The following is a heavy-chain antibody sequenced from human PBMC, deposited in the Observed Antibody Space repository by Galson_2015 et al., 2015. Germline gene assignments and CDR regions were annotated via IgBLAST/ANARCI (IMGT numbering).Heavy chain of an antibody. V-gene: IGHV3-23*01. D-gene: IGHD3-22*01. Sequence: SLRLSCAASGFIFTNYAMSWVRQAPGKGLEWVSTISGSAGSTYCTDSVKGRFSITRDNSKNTLFLQLDNLRAEDTAVYYCAKEGQFSYYYDSSGANWFDPWGQGTLVTVSS. CDR2: ISGSAGST. CDR1: GFIFTNYA. CDR3: AKEGQFSYYYDSSGANWFDP. J-gene: IGHJ5*02.